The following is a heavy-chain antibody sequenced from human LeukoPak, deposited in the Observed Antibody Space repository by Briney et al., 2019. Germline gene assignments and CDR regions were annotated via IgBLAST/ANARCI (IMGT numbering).Heavy chain of an antibody. V-gene: IGHV4-4*02. CDR2: IYHSGST. CDR3: ARAGERLFRRIFDD. D-gene: IGHD1-26*01. CDR1: GGSISSSNW. J-gene: IGHJ4*02. Sequence: SGTLSLTCAVSGGSISSSNWWSWVRQPPGKGLEWIGEIYHSGSTNYNPSLKSRVTISVDKSKNQFSLKLSSVTAADTAVYYCARAGERLFRRIFDDWGQGTLVTVSS.